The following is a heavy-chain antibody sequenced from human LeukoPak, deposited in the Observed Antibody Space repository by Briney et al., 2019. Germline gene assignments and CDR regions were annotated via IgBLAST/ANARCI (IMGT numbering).Heavy chain of an antibody. V-gene: IGHV1-8*03. CDR1: GYTFTSYD. D-gene: IGHD1-26*01. CDR2: MNPNSGNT. J-gene: IGHJ6*03. CDR3: ARGYSGSYPSYYYYYMDV. Sequence: PGASVKVSCKASGYTFTSYDINWVRQATGQGLEWMGWMNPNSGNTGYAQKFQGRVTITRNTSISTAYMELSSLRSEDTAVYYCARGYSGSYPSYYYYYMDVWGKGTTVTVSS.